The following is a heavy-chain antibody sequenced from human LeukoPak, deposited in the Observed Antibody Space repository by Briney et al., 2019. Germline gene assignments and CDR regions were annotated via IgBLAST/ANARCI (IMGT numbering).Heavy chain of an antibody. Sequence: GGALRLSCVASRISFRHHAMNWVRPAPGKGLEWVSSIFDSGAPSYYSDSVKGRFTISRDNSRDTFYLQMDNLRAEDSATYYCTKAVGGGRDAYDVWGQGTRVIVSS. CDR3: TKAVGGGRDAYDV. CDR2: IFDSGAPS. D-gene: IGHD3-16*01. CDR1: RISFRHHA. J-gene: IGHJ3*01. V-gene: IGHV3-23*01.